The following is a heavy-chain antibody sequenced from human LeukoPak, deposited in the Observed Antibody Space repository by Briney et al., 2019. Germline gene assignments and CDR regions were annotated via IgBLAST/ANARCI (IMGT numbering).Heavy chain of an antibody. D-gene: IGHD6-19*01. CDR1: GFTFSNYW. V-gene: IGHV3-7*01. J-gene: IGHJ6*03. Sequence: GGSLRLSCAASGFTFSNYWMSWVRQAPGKGLEWVANIKQDGSEKYYVDSVKGRFTISRDNAKNSLYLQMNSLRAEDTAVYYCARDVAVAGWNYYYYMDVWGKGTTVTVSS. CDR3: ARDVAVAGWNYYYYMDV. CDR2: IKQDGSEK.